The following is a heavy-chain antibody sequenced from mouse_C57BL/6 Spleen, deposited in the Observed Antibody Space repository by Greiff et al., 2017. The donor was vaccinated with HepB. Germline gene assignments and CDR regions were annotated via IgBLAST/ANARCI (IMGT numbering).Heavy chain of an antibody. CDR1: GFTFSDYG. CDR3: AMPWDYGSSYGY. CDR2: ISSGSSTI. J-gene: IGHJ3*01. Sequence: EVKLVESGGGLVKPGGSLKLSCAASGFTFSDYGMHWVRQAPEKGLEWVAYISSGSSTIYYADTVKGRFTISRDNAKNTLFLQMTSLRSEDTAMYYCAMPWDYGSSYGYWGQGTLVTVSA. V-gene: IGHV5-17*01. D-gene: IGHD1-1*01.